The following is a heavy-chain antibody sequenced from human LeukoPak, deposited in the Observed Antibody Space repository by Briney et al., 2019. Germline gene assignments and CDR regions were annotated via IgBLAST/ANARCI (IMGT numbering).Heavy chain of an antibody. V-gene: IGHV4-59*01. CDR2: IYYSGST. J-gene: IGHJ6*03. D-gene: IGHD1-1*01. Sequence: PSETLSLTCSVSGGSISSYYWSWIRQPPGKGLEWIGYIYYSGSTNYNPSLKSRVTISVDTSKNQFSPKLSSVTAADTAVYYCARDKGTVMDVWGKGTTVTVSS. CDR1: GGSISSYY. CDR3: ARDKGTVMDV.